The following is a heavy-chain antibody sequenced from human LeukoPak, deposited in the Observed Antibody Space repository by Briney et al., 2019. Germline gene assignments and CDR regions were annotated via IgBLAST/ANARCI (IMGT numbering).Heavy chain of an antibody. CDR1: GGSISSYY. D-gene: IGHD4-17*01. V-gene: IGHV4-59*08. CDR2: IYYSGST. CDR3: ARPGDAYGDYRAFDI. J-gene: IGHJ3*02. Sequence: SETLSLTCTVSGGSISSYYWSWIRQPPGKGLEWIGYIYYSGSTNYNPSLKSRVTISVDTSKNQFSLKLSSVTAADTAVYYCARPGDAYGDYRAFDIWGQGTMVTVSS.